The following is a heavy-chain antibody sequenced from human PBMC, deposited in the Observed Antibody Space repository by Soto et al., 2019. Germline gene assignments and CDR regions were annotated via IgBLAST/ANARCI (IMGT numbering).Heavy chain of an antibody. CDR1: GYTFTSYT. CDR2: INTGNGNT. CDR3: ARGDTMVRGVIIDYFDY. V-gene: IGHV1-3*04. Sequence: ASVKVSCKASGYTFTSYTLHWVRQAPAQRLEWMGWINTGNGNTKYSQKFQGRVTITRDTSASTAYMELSSLRSEDTAVYYCARGDTMVRGVIIDYFDYWGQGTLVTVSS. J-gene: IGHJ4*02. D-gene: IGHD3-10*01.